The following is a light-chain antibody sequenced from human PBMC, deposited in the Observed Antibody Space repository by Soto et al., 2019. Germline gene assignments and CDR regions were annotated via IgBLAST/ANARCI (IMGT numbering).Light chain of an antibody. J-gene: IGKJ4*01. CDR2: DAF. Sequence: EIVLTQSPATLSLSPGETATLSCRASQSVSTYLAWYQQKPGQAPRLLIYDAFNRATGIPARFSGSGSGTDFTLIISRLEPEDFAVYYCQQRSNWPPLTFGGGTKVEIK. CDR3: QQRSNWPPLT. CDR1: QSVSTY. V-gene: IGKV3-11*01.